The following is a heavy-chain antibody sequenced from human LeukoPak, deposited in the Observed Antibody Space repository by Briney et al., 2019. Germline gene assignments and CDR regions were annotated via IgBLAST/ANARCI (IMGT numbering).Heavy chain of an antibody. CDR3: ARALWEGVYYYYGMDV. Sequence: GSLRLSCAASGFTFSDYYMSWIRQAPGKGLGWVSYISSSGSTIYYADSVKGRFTISRDNDKNSLYLQMNSLRAEDTAVYYCARALWEGVYYYYGMDVWGQGTTVTVSS. V-gene: IGHV3-11*01. J-gene: IGHJ6*02. CDR1: GFTFSDYY. CDR2: ISSSGSTI. D-gene: IGHD1-26*01.